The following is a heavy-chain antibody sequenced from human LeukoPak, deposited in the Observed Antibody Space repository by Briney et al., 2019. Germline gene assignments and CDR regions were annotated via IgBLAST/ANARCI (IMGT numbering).Heavy chain of an antibody. Sequence: GVSLRLSCAASGFTFSNACMSWFRQAPGKGREGVVRIKIKTYDRTTNDAAPGKGRFPISRDHSKNTLYLHMNSLKTEDTAVSYCKTEQGQWLVLGYWGQGPLVPVSS. J-gene: IGHJ4*02. D-gene: IGHD6-19*01. CDR3: KTEQGQWLVLGY. V-gene: IGHV3-15*01. CDR2: IKIKTYDRTT. CDR1: GFTFSNAC.